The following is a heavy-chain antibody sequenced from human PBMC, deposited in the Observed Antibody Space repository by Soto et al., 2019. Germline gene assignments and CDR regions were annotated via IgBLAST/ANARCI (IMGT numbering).Heavy chain of an antibody. D-gene: IGHD3-3*01. Sequence: HPGGSLRLSCAASGFTFSSYWMHWVRQAPGKGLVWVSRFNSDGSSTSYADSVKGRFTISRDNAKNTLYLQMNSLRAEDTAVYYCARGYDVFWSGYPSGGEFDYWGQGTLVTVSS. CDR1: GFTFSSYW. CDR2: FNSDGSST. V-gene: IGHV3-74*01. J-gene: IGHJ4*02. CDR3: ARGYDVFWSGYPSGGEFDY.